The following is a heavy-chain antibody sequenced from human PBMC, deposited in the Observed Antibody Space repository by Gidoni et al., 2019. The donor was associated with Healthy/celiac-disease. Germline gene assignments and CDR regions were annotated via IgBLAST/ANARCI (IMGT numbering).Heavy chain of an antibody. J-gene: IGHJ6*02. CDR2: LWYDGRNK. D-gene: IGHD2-2*01. CDR1: GFTFSSYG. V-gene: IGHV3-33*01. Sequence: QVQLVESGGGVVQPGRSLRLSCAASGFTFSSYGMHWVRQAPGKGLEWGAVLWYDGRNKYYADSVKGRFTISRDNSKNTLYLQMNSLRAEDTAVYYCARDRQWGEYCSSTSCYRYYYGMDVWGQGTTVTVSS. CDR3: ARDRQWGEYCSSTSCYRYYYGMDV.